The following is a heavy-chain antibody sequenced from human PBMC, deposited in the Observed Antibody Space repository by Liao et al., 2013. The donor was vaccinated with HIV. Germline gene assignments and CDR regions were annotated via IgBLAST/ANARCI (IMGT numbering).Heavy chain of an antibody. D-gene: IGHD1-14*01. CDR1: GVSITSYY. CDR3: AKNTGAWHIFDY. CDR2: IYSSGST. V-gene: IGHV4-4*07. Sequence: QVQLQESGPGLVKPSETLSLTCSVTGVSITSYYWNWIRQPAGKGLEWIGRIYSSGSTNYNPSFKSRVVMSIDTSKSQFSLNLNSATAADTAVYYCAKNTGAWHIFDYWGQGILVTVSS. J-gene: IGHJ4*02.